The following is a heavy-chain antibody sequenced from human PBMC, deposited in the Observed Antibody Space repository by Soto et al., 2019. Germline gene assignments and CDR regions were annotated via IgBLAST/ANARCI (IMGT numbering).Heavy chain of an antibody. CDR2: IDPSDSYT. CDR3: AVLRFLEWLHPRTGYYGMDG. J-gene: IGHJ6*02. D-gene: IGHD3-3*01. CDR1: GYSFTSYW. Sequence: GESLKISCKGSGYSFTSYWISWVRQMPGKGLEWMGRIDPSDSYTNYSPSFQGHVTISADKSISTAYLQWSSLKASDTAMYYCAVLRFLEWLHPRTGYYGMDGWGQGTTVTVSS. V-gene: IGHV5-10-1*01.